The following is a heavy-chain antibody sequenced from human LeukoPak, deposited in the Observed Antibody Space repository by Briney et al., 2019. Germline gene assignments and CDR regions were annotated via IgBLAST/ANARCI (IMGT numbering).Heavy chain of an antibody. CDR2: INHSGST. Sequence: SETLSLTCAVYGGSFSGYYWSWIRQPPGKGLEWIGEINHSGSTNYNPSLKSRVTISVDTSKNQFSLKLSSVTAADTAVYYCAMSRGGTAASGFYWGQGTLVTVSS. CDR1: GGSFSGYY. J-gene: IGHJ4*02. D-gene: IGHD6-13*01. CDR3: AMSRGGTAASGFY. V-gene: IGHV4-34*01.